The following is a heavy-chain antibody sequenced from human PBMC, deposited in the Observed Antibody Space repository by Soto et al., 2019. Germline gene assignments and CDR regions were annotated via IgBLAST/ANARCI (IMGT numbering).Heavy chain of an antibody. CDR1: GFIFSRYG. Sequence: QGQLVESGGGVVQPGTSLRLSCEASGFIFSRYGMHWVRQAPGKGLEWVAVISYDGSNKYYAESVKGRFIISRDKSENTLYLQMNSLRAEDTAVYYCAKDLGSGKPYYYYAMDVWGQGTTVTGSS. D-gene: IGHD3-10*01. CDR3: AKDLGSGKPYYYYAMDV. J-gene: IGHJ6*02. CDR2: ISYDGSNK. V-gene: IGHV3-30*18.